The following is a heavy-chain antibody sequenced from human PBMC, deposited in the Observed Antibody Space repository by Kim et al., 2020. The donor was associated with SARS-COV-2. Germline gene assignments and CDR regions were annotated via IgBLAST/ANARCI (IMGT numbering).Heavy chain of an antibody. Sequence: GGSLRLSCAASGFTFSSYGMHWVRQAPGKGLEWVAVISYDGSNKYYADSVKGRFTISRDNSKNTLYLQMNSLRAEDTAVYYCAKFGYSYGYGFDYWGQGTLVTVSS. CDR2: ISYDGSNK. D-gene: IGHD5-18*01. CDR3: AKFGYSYGYGFDY. V-gene: IGHV3-30*18. CDR1: GFTFSSYG. J-gene: IGHJ4*02.